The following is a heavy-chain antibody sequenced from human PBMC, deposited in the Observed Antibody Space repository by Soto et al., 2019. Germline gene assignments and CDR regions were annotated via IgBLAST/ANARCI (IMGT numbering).Heavy chain of an antibody. V-gene: IGHV4-39*07. CDR3: ARGLISGYYLYDAFDI. CDR1: GGSISSSSYY. J-gene: IGHJ3*02. CDR2: IYYSGST. Sequence: SETLSLTCTVSGGSISSSSYYWGWIRQPPGKGLEWIGYIYYSGSTYYNPSLKSRVTISVDTSKNQFSLKLSSVTAADTAVYYCARGLISGYYLYDAFDIWGQGTMVTVSS. D-gene: IGHD3-22*01.